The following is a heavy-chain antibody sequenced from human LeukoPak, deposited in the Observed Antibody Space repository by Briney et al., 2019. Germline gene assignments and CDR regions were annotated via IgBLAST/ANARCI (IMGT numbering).Heavy chain of an antibody. CDR1: GFTCSSYA. V-gene: IGHV4-59*01. CDR3: ARAYGGSYSYFDQ. D-gene: IGHD1-26*01. J-gene: IGHJ4*02. CDR2: IYYSGST. Sequence: GSLRLSCAASGFTCSSYAMSWVRQAPGKGLEWIGDIYYSGSTNYMPSLKSRVTISVDTSKNQFFLIMSSVTAADTAVYYCARAYGGSYSYFDQWGQGTLVTVSS.